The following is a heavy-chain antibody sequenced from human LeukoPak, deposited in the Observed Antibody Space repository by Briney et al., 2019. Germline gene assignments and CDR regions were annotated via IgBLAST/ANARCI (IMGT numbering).Heavy chain of an antibody. CDR3: ARESRATHFDY. Sequence: SETLSLTCGVSGYSISSGYYWGWIRQPPGKGLEWIGISHSGITYYNPSLKSRVTISLDTSRNQFSLKLSSVTAADTAVYYCARESRATHFDYWGQGTLVTVSS. CDR2: SHSGIT. J-gene: IGHJ4*02. V-gene: IGHV4-38-2*02. CDR1: GYSISSGYY.